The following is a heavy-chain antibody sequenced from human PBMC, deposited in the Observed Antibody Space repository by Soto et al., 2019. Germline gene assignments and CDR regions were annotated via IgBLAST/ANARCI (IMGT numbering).Heavy chain of an antibody. V-gene: IGHV3-53*01. D-gene: IGHD1-26*01. J-gene: IGHJ5*02. Sequence: GGSLRLSCAASGFIVCNSYMSWVRQAPGKGLEWVSILYSGGTTYYADSVKGRFTFSRDNAANTVFLQMNNLRVEDTAVYYCVRDRGGSYWLDPWGQGTLVTVSS. CDR2: LYSGGTT. CDR3: VRDRGGSYWLDP. CDR1: GFIVCNSY.